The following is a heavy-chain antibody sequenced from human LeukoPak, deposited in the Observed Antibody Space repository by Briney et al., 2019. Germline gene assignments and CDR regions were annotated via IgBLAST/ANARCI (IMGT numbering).Heavy chain of an antibody. CDR1: GYTFTSYG. J-gene: IGHJ3*02. CDR3: ARDPPYGENYAGSFDI. CDR2: ISAYNGNT. D-gene: IGHD4-17*01. V-gene: IGHV1-18*01. Sequence: ASVKVSCKASGYTFTSYGISWVRQAPGQGLEWMGWISAYNGNTNYAQKLQGRVTMTTDTSTSTAYMELRSLRSDDTAVYYCARDPPYGENYAGSFDIWGQGTMVTVSS.